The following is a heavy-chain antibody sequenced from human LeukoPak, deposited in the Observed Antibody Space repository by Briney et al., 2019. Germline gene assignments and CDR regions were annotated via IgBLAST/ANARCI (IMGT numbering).Heavy chain of an antibody. CDR2: IRYDGSNK. V-gene: IGHV3-30*02. D-gene: IGHD3-3*01. CDR1: GFTFSSYG. Sequence: GGSLRLSCAASGFTFSSYGMHWARQAPGKGLEWVAFIRYDGSNKYYADFVKGRFTISRDNSKNTLYLQMNSLRAEDTAVYYCAKKGGNYDFWSGYSPDWYFDLWGRGTLVTVSS. CDR3: AKKGGNYDFWSGYSPDWYFDL. J-gene: IGHJ2*01.